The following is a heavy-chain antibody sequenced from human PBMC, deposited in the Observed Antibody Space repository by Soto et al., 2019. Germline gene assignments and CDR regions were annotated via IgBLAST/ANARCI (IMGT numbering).Heavy chain of an antibody. CDR1: GFTVSSNY. Sequence: EVQLVETGGGLIQPGGSLRLSCAASGFTVSSNYMSWVRQAPGKGLEWVSVIYSGGSTYYADSVKGRFTISRDNSKNTLYLQVNSLRAEDTAVYYCASRIAAAGTFHYGMDVWGQGTTVTVSS. CDR3: ASRIAAAGTFHYGMDV. D-gene: IGHD6-13*01. J-gene: IGHJ6*02. V-gene: IGHV3-53*02. CDR2: IYSGGST.